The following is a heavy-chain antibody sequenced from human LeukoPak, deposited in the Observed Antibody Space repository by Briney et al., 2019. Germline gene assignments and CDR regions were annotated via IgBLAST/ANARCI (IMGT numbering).Heavy chain of an antibody. V-gene: IGHV3-66*01. J-gene: IGHJ4*02. Sequence: GGSLRLSCAASGFTVSSNYMSWVRQAPGEGLEWVSVIYSGGSTYYADSVKGRFTISRDNSKNTLYLQMNSLKTEDTAVYYCTTGSFTIFGAVINTHDYWGQGTLVTVSS. CDR1: GFTVSSNY. CDR3: TTGSFTIFGAVINTHDY. D-gene: IGHD3-3*01. CDR2: IYSGGST.